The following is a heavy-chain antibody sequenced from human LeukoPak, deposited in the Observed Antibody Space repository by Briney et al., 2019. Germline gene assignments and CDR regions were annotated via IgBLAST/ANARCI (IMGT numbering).Heavy chain of an antibody. Sequence: SETLSLTCTVSGGSISSYYWSWIRQPPGKGLEWIGYIYYSGSTNYNPSLKSRVTISVDTSKNQFSLKLSSVTAAVTAVYYCARSGYSGYDPFDYWGQGTLVTVSS. CDR3: ARSGYSGYDPFDY. CDR2: IYYSGST. J-gene: IGHJ4*02. CDR1: GGSISSYY. D-gene: IGHD5-12*01. V-gene: IGHV4-59*01.